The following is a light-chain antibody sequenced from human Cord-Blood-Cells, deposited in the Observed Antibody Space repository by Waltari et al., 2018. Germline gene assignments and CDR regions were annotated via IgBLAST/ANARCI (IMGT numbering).Light chain of an antibody. CDR2: DVS. CDR3: SSYTSSSTVV. CDR1: SSDVVGYNY. Sequence: QSALTQPASVSGSPGQSITISCTGTSSDVVGYNYVSWSQQHPGKAPKLMIYDVSNRPSGVSNRFSGSKSGNTASLTISGLQAEDEADYYCSSYTSSSTVVFGGGTKLTVL. J-gene: IGLJ2*01. V-gene: IGLV2-14*01.